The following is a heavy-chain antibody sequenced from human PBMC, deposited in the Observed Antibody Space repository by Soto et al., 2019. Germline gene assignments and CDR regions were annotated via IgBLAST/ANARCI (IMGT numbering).Heavy chain of an antibody. V-gene: IGHV3-7*01. J-gene: IGHJ4*02. CDR2: IKQDGSQQ. D-gene: IGHD1-26*01. Sequence: EVQLVESGGDLVQPGGSLRLSCAASGFTFTKYYMSWVRQAPGKGLEWVANIKQDGSQQNYVDSVKGRFTISRDNAQNSLYLQMNSLRVEDTAVYYCAKSGSHSYFEYWGQGTLVTVSS. CDR3: AKSGSHSYFEY. CDR1: GFTFTKYY.